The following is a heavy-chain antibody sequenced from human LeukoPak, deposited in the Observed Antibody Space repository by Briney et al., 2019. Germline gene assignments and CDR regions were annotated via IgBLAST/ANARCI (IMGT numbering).Heavy chain of an antibody. CDR3: ARDSRFLEWSPLFDAFDI. J-gene: IGHJ3*02. CDR1: GGSISSYY. Sequence: PSETLSLTCTVSGGSISSYYWSWIRQPPGKGLEWIGYIYYSGSTNCNPSLKSRVTISVDTSKNQFSLKLSSVTAADTAVYYCARDSRFLEWSPLFDAFDIWGQGTMVTVSS. D-gene: IGHD3-3*01. V-gene: IGHV4-59*01. CDR2: IYYSGST.